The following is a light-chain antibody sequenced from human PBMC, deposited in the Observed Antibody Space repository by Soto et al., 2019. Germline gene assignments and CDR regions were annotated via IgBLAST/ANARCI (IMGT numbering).Light chain of an antibody. CDR1: ETVGTN. CDR2: GSS. J-gene: IGKJ4*01. V-gene: IGKV3D-15*01. CDR3: QQYNNWGLS. Sequence: IVLTQSPATLSVSPGERVTLSCRASETVGTNLAWYQQRPGQPPRLLSYGSSTRATGISATFSASGSSTEFTLTISSLQSEDSAVYYCQQYNNWGLSFGGGTRGEIK.